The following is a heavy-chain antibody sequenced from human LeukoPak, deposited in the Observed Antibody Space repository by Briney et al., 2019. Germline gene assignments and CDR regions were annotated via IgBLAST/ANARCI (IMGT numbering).Heavy chain of an antibody. Sequence: ASVQFSFKASGSAFTCYYMHWVRQAPGQGREWMGWINPNHGDTNYSQKFQDRVSMTRDTSISTAYMHLSRLRSADTAVYYCARSPHILTGENFDYWGQGTLLTVSS. CDR1: GSAFTCYY. J-gene: IGHJ4*02. V-gene: IGHV1-2*02. CDR2: INPNHGDT. CDR3: ARSPHILTGENFDY. D-gene: IGHD3-9*01.